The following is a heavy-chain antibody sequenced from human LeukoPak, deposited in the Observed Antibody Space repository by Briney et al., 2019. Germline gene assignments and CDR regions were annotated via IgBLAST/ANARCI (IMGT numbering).Heavy chain of an antibody. CDR1: GFTFDDYA. CDR3: VRDRHYIGNREVRFPY. D-gene: IGHD3-10*01. CDR2: ISWNSGSI. J-gene: IGHJ4*02. V-gene: IGHV3-9*01. Sequence: QSGRSLRLSCAASGFTFDDYAMLWVRQAPGKGLEWVSGISWNSGSIGYADSVKGRFTIYRDNAKNSLYLQMNSLRAEDTAVYYCVRDRHYIGNREVRFPYWGQGALVTVSS.